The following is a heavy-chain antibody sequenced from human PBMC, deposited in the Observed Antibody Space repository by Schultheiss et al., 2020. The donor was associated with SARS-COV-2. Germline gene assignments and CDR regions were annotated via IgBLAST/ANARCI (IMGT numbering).Heavy chain of an antibody. CDR3: ARGEESIAAAGLNGMDV. V-gene: IGHV3-23*01. CDR2: ITGAGGTT. D-gene: IGHD6-13*01. Sequence: GESLKISCAASGFTFSSYAMSWVRQAPGEGLEWVSAITGAGGTTYYADSVKGRFTISRDNSKNTLYLQMNSLRAEDTAVYYCARGEESIAAAGLNGMDVWGQGTTVTVSS. J-gene: IGHJ6*02. CDR1: GFTFSSYA.